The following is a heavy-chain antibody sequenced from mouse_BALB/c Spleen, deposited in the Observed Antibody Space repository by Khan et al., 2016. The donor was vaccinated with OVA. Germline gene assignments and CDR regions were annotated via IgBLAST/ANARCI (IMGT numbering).Heavy chain of an antibody. CDR3: ARGYDFFAY. CDR2: VNPNTGNT. V-gene: IGHV1-26*01. J-gene: IGHJ3*01. Sequence: VQLQQSGPDLVKPGASVKMSCKASGYSSTGYYMNWVKQSHGKSLECIGRVNPNTGNTNYNQKFRGKAILIVDTSSSTAYMELRSLTSEDSAVYYCARGYDFFAYWGQGTLVTVSA. D-gene: IGHD2-14*01. CDR1: GYSSTGYY.